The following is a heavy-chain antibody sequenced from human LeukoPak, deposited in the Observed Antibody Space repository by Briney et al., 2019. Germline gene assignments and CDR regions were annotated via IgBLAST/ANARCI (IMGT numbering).Heavy chain of an antibody. J-gene: IGHJ4*02. D-gene: IGHD2-2*01. Sequence: PSQTLSLTCTVSGGSISSGDYYWSWIRQPPGKGLEWIGYIYYSGSTYYNPSLKSRVTISVDTSKNQFSLKLSSVTAADTAVYYCAREEVLRTSIDYWGQGTLVTVSS. CDR1: GGSISSGDYY. CDR3: AREEVLRTSIDY. V-gene: IGHV4-30-4*08. CDR2: IYYSGST.